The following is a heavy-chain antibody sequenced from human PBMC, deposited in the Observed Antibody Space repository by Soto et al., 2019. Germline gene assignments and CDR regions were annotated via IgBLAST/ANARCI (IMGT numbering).Heavy chain of an antibody. V-gene: IGHV1-69*04. Sequence: QVQLVQSGAEVKRPGSSVKVSCKASGDTFSFYSINWVRQAPGLGLEWMGRVNPILSMSNYAQRFQGRVTMTGDKSTSTAYMELSGLRSEDTAMYYCATSYGSGYRAFDYWGQGALVTVSS. J-gene: IGHJ4*02. CDR3: ATSYGSGYRAFDY. CDR1: GDTFSFYS. CDR2: VNPILSMS. D-gene: IGHD3-10*01.